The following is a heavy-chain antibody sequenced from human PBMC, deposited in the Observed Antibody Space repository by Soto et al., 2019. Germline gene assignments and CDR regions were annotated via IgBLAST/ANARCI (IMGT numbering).Heavy chain of an antibody. CDR1: GFTFSSYA. Sequence: QVQLVESGGGVVQPGRSLRLSCAASGFTFSSYAMHWVRQAPGKGLEWVAVISYDGSNKYYADSVKGRFTISRDNSKNTLYLQMNSLRAEDTAVYYCARHYYDSSGYLGYWGQGTLVTVSS. J-gene: IGHJ4*02. CDR2: ISYDGSNK. D-gene: IGHD3-22*01. V-gene: IGHV3-30-3*01. CDR3: ARHYYDSSGYLGY.